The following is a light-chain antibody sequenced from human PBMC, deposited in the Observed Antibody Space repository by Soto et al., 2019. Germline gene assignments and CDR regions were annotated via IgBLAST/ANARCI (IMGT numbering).Light chain of an antibody. CDR3: QQYHTYWWT. CDR1: QTIINW. CDR2: KAS. V-gene: IGKV1-5*03. Sequence: DIQMTQYPSTLSASVGDRVTITCRASQTIINWLAWYQQKPGKAPKLLIYKASTLEGEVPSRFSGSGSETEFTLTINSLQPDDSATYFCQQYHTYWWTFGQGTKVDI. J-gene: IGKJ1*01.